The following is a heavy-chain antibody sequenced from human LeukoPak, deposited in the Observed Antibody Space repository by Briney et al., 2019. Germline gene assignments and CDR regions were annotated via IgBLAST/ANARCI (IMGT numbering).Heavy chain of an antibody. V-gene: IGHV3-30*04. CDR1: GFTFSSYG. CDR3: ARTGTTFDY. Sequence: PGRSLRLSCAASGFTFSSYGMHWVRQAPGKGLEWVAGISYDGSSQKYADSVKGRFTISRDNSQSTLSLQMNSLRADDTAIYYCARTGTTFDYWGQGTLVTVSS. J-gene: IGHJ4*02. D-gene: IGHD1-1*01. CDR2: ISYDGSSQ.